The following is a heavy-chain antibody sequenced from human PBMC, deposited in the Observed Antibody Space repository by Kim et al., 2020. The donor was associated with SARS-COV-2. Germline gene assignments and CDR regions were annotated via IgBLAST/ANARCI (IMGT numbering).Heavy chain of an antibody. D-gene: IGHD2-15*01. CDR3: ARVVVVAATGFDY. Sequence: YSPSFQGQVTISADKSISTAYLQWSSLKASDTAMYYCARVVVVAATGFDYWGQGTLVTVSS. J-gene: IGHJ4*02. V-gene: IGHV5-51*01.